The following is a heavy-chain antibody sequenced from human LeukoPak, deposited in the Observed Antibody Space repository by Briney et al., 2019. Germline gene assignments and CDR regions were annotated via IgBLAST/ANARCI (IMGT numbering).Heavy chain of an antibody. Sequence: SETLSLTCTVSGGSISSSSYYWGWIRQPPGKGLEWIGSIYYSGSTYYNPSLKSRVTISVDTSKNQFSLKLSSVTAADTAVYYCARVRPQWQVDYWGQGTLVTVSS. CDR1: GGSISSSSYY. CDR3: ARVRPQWQVDY. V-gene: IGHV4-39*07. J-gene: IGHJ4*02. CDR2: IYYSGST. D-gene: IGHD6-19*01.